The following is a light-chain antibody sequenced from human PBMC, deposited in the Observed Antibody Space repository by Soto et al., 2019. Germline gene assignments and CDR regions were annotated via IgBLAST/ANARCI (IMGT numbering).Light chain of an antibody. V-gene: IGLV2-14*03. CDR1: SSDVGAYIY. CDR2: EVN. Sequence: QSALTQPASVSGSPGQSITISCGGTSSDVGAYIYVSWYQQFPGKAPKLILYEVNNRPSGVSNRFSGSKSGTTASLTISGLQPEDEADYYCSAYSDIDTKVFGTGTKATV. J-gene: IGLJ1*01. CDR3: SAYSDIDTKV.